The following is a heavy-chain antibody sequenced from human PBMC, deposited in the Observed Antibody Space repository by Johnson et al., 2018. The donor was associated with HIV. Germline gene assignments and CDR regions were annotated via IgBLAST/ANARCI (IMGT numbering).Heavy chain of an antibody. D-gene: IGHD3-22*01. CDR3: AKPYYYDSSDAFDI. V-gene: IGHV3-30-3*02. J-gene: IGHJ3*02. Sequence: QVQLVESGGVVVQPGGSLRLSCAASGFTFDDYTMHWVRQAPGKGLEWVAVISNGGSNKDYADAVKGRFSISRDNSKNTLYLQMNSLRAEDTALYYCAKPYYYDSSDAFDIWGQGTMVTVSS. CDR2: ISNGGSNK. CDR1: GFTFDDYT.